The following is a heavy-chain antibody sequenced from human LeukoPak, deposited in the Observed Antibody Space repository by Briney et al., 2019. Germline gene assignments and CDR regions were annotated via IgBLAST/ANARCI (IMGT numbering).Heavy chain of an antibody. Sequence: PGGSLRLSCAASGFTFSSYAMSWVRQAPGKGLEWVSAISGSGGSTYYADSVKGRFTISRDNSKNTLYLQMNSLRAEDTAVYYCAKDITFPSTVTTTLFMFDYWGQGTLVTVSS. CDR1: GFTFSSYA. CDR2: ISGSGGST. CDR3: AKDITFPSTVTTTLFMFDY. J-gene: IGHJ4*02. D-gene: IGHD4-17*01. V-gene: IGHV3-23*01.